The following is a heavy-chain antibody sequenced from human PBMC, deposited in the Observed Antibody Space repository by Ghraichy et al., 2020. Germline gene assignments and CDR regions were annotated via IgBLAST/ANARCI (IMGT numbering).Heavy chain of an antibody. V-gene: IGHV7-4-1*02. D-gene: IGHD3-9*01. J-gene: IGHJ4*02. CDR2: NNTKTGNP. CDR3: SRADILTGYNDFDY. Sequence: ASVKVSCKASGYTFIRYAMNWVRQAPGQGLEWMGWNNTKTGNPTYAQGFTGRFVFSFDTSVSTVYLQIKNLKAEDTAVYYCSRADILTGYNDFDYWGQGTLVTVSS. CDR1: GYTFIRYA.